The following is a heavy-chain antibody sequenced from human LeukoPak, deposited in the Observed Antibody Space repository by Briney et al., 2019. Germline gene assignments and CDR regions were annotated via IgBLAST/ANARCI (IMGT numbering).Heavy chain of an antibody. CDR3: ARERHKLGATDLFDY. V-gene: IGHV1-18*01. CDR2: ISAYNGNT. Sequence: ASVKVSCKASGYTFTSYGISWVRQAPGQGLEWMAWISAYNGNTNYAQKLQGRVTMTTDTSTSTAYMELRSLRSDDTAVYYCARERHKLGATDLFDYWGQGTLVTVSS. D-gene: IGHD1-26*01. J-gene: IGHJ4*02. CDR1: GYTFTSYG.